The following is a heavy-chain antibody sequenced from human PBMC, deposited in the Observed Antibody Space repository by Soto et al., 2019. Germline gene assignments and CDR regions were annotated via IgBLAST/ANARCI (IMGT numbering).Heavy chain of an antibody. Sequence: GESLKVSCKGSGYSFTSYWIGWVRQMPGKGLEWMGIIYPGDSDTRYSPSFQGQVTISADKSISTAYLQWSSLKASDTAIYYCARTAAAGKYYYGVDVWGQGTTVTVSS. CDR1: GYSFTSYW. CDR3: ARTAAAGKYYYGVDV. J-gene: IGHJ6*02. CDR2: IYPGDSDT. D-gene: IGHD6-13*01. V-gene: IGHV5-51*01.